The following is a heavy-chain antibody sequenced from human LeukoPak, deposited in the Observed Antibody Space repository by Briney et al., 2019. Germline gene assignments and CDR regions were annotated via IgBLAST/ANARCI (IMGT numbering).Heavy chain of an antibody. CDR2: ISGDGGIT. Sequence: GGSLKLSCVVSGFTFNDYAISWVRQAPGKGLEWMSAISGDGGITYHAKAVKGRFSISRDKSSNTVYFELNNLGADDTAVYYCAKMSDVFWGGYGPHYYYMDVWGRGTTVTVSS. CDR3: AKMSDVFWGGYGPHYYYMDV. V-gene: IGHV3-23*01. J-gene: IGHJ6*03. D-gene: IGHD3-3*01. CDR1: GFTFNDYA.